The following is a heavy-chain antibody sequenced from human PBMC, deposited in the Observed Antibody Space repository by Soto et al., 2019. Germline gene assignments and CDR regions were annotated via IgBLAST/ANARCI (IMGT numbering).Heavy chain of an antibody. J-gene: IGHJ4*02. Sequence: QVHLVQSGAEVKKPGASVKVSCKGSGYDFTTYGITWVRQAPGQGLEWMAWISAHNGNTDYAQKLQGRVTVTRDTSTSTAYMELMSLRSDETAVDYCARGRYGDYWGQGAMVTVSS. CDR2: ISAHNGNT. V-gene: IGHV1-18*01. CDR3: ARGRYGDY. CDR1: GYDFTTYG. D-gene: IGHD1-1*01.